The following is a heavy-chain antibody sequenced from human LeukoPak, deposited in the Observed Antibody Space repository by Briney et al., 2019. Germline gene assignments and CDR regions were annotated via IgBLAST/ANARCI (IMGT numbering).Heavy chain of an antibody. J-gene: IGHJ4*02. CDR2: IYHIGST. Sequence: SETLSLTRGVSGYSIRRGYYWAWIRQPPGKGLEWIGTIYHIGSTYYTPSLGSRVTISVDTSKNEFSLNLKSVTAADTAVYYCARAGWIITSGIDYWGQGALVTVSS. CDR3: ARAGWIITSGIDY. V-gene: IGHV4-38-2*01. CDR1: GYSIRRGYY. D-gene: IGHD3-10*01.